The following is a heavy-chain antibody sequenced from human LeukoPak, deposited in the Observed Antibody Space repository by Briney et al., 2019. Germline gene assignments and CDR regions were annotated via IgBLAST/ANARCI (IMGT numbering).Heavy chain of an antibody. V-gene: IGHV3-48*03. CDR1: GFTFSSYE. J-gene: IGHJ4*02. D-gene: IGHD6-13*01. CDR2: ISSGGTTI. CDR3: ARSGSSWYYFDY. Sequence: GGSLRLSCAASGFTFSSYEVNWVRQAPGKGLEWVSYISSGGTTIYYADSVKGRFTFSRDNAKNSLYLQMNSLRAEDTAVYYCARSGSSWYYFDYWGQGTLVTVSS.